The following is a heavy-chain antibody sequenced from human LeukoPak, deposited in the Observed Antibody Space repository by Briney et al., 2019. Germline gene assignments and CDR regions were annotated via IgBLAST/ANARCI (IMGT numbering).Heavy chain of an antibody. J-gene: IGHJ2*01. Sequence: PGGSLRLSCVGSGFTFSTYTMSWVRQAPGKGLEWVSALSGDEDYTYYADSVKGRFTISRDNSETTLYLQLDSLRAEDTAIYYCAKEVLDYEIPYWYFDLWGLGTLVTVSS. V-gene: IGHV3-23*01. CDR3: AKEVLDYEIPYWYFDL. D-gene: IGHD4-17*01. CDR1: GFTFSTYT. CDR2: LSGDEDYT.